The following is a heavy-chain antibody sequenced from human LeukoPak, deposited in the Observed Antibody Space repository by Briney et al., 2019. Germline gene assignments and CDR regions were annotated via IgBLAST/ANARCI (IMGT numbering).Heavy chain of an antibody. J-gene: IGHJ4*02. D-gene: IGHD2-2*01. V-gene: IGHV5-51*01. CDR3: ARLSTFSSSWVDY. Sequence: GESLKISCKGSGYSFTSYWIGWVRQMPGKGLEWMGIVHHGDSDTRYIPSFRGQVTISADKSISTTYLQWSSMKASDTAMYYCARLSTFSSSWVDYWGQGTLVTVSS. CDR1: GYSFTSYW. CDR2: VHHGDSDT.